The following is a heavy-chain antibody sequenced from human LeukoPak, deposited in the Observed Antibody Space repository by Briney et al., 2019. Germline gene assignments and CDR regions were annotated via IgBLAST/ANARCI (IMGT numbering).Heavy chain of an antibody. CDR3: AREPTSGREPTSGRPLDY. D-gene: IGHD5-12*01. V-gene: IGHV4-4*09. J-gene: IGHJ4*02. CDR1: GGSITNYY. CDR2: IYTSGNT. Sequence: SETLSLTCTVSGGSITNYYWSWIRQPPGKGLEWIGYIYTSGNTNSNPSPKSRVTMSLDTSKNHFSLNLTSVTAADTAVYYCAREPTSGREPTSGRPLDYWGQGTLVTVSS.